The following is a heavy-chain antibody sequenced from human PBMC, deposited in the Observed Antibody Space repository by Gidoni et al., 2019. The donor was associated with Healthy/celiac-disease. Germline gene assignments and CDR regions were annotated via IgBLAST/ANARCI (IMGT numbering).Heavy chain of an antibody. CDR1: GGSISSYY. CDR3: ASGSPPPFFDY. Sequence: QVQLQESGPGLLKPSETLSLTCTVSGGSISSYYWSWIRQPPGKGLEWIGYIYSSGSTNYHPSLKSRVTMSVDTSKNQFSLKLSSVTAADTAVYYCASGSPPPFFDYWGQGTLVTVSS. J-gene: IGHJ4*02. CDR2: IYSSGST. V-gene: IGHV4-59*01.